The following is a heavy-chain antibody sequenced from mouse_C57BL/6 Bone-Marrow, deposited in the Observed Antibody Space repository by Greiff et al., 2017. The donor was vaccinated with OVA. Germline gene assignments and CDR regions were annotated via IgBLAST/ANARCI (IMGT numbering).Heavy chain of an antibody. Sequence: QVQLKQSGPGLVQPSQSLSITCTVSGFSLTSYGVHWVRQPPGKGLEWLGVIWSGGSTDYNAAFISRLSISKDNSKSQVFFKMNSRQADDTAIYYCAKTGDGYYPAWFAYWGQGTLVTVSA. CDR2: IWSGGST. J-gene: IGHJ3*01. D-gene: IGHD2-3*01. V-gene: IGHV2-4*01. CDR1: GFSLTSYG. CDR3: AKTGDGYYPAWFAY.